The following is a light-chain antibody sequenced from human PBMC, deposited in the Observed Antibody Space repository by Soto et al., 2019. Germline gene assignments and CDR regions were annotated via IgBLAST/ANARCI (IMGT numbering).Light chain of an antibody. J-gene: IGKJ1*01. CDR3: QQYGSSPWT. CDR2: RAS. CDR1: QSVSSSY. V-gene: IGKV3-20*01. Sequence: EIVLTQSPGTLSLSPGERATLSCRASQSVSSSYLAWYQQKPGQAPRPRIYRASSRAIGIPDRFSGSGSGTDFTLTISRLEPEDFAVYYCQQYGSSPWTFGQGTKVEIK.